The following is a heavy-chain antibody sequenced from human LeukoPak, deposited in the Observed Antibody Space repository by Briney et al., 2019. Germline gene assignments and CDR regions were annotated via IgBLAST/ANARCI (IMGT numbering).Heavy chain of an antibody. CDR2: VSAYNGNT. J-gene: IGHJ4*02. D-gene: IGHD3-3*01. CDR3: ATGPGKDGIRFFDY. CDR1: GYTFTSYG. Sequence: ASVKVSCKASGYTFTSYGISWVRQAPGQGLEWMGWVSAYNGNTNYAQKLQGRVTMTTDTSTSTAYMELRSLRSDDTAVYYCATGPGKDGIRFFDYWGQGTLVTVSS. V-gene: IGHV1-18*01.